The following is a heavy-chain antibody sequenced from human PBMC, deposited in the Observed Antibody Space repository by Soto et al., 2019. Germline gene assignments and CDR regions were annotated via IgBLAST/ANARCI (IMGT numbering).Heavy chain of an antibody. CDR1: GASISGFY. V-gene: IGHV4-4*07. CDR3: AGIPGGH. D-gene: IGHD2-15*01. Sequence: QVQLQESGPALVKPSETLSLRCTVSGASISGFYWSWIRQPAGKGLEWIGRIYASGGTTYHPSLQSRATISLDTSKNQFSLKLTSVTAADTAVYYCAGIPGGHWGQGTLVTVSS. CDR2: IYASGGT. J-gene: IGHJ4*02.